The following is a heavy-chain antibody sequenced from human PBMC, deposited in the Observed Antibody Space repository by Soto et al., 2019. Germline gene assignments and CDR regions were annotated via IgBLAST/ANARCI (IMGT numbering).Heavy chain of an antibody. CDR3: ARERVGVVNWFDP. J-gene: IGHJ5*02. CDR1: GFTFSSYS. CDR2: ISSSSSYI. V-gene: IGHV3-21*01. D-gene: IGHD2-15*01. Sequence: GGSLRLSCAASGFTFSSYSMNWVRQAPGKGLEWVSSISSSSSYIYYADSVKGRFTISRDNAKNSLYLQMNSLRAEDTAVYYCARERVGVVNWFDPWGQGTLVTVSS.